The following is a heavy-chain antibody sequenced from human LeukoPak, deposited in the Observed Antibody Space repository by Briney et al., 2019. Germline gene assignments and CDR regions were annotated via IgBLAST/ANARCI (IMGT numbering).Heavy chain of an antibody. CDR1: GFTFSSYE. CDR3: ARGSNWGDY. J-gene: IGHJ4*02. D-gene: IGHD7-27*01. CDR2: FSNSGTN. V-gene: IGHV4-59*12. Sequence: LRLSCGASGFTFSSYEMNWVRQPPGPGLEWIGYFSNSGTNNYNPSLKGRVTMSVDTSKNQFSLKLSSVTAADTAVYYCARGSNWGDYWGQGTLVTVSS.